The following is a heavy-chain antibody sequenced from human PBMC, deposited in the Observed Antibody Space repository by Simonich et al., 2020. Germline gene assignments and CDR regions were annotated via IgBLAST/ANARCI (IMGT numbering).Heavy chain of an antibody. CDR2: IYYSGST. CDR3: ARHDRWLQFYFDY. J-gene: IGHJ4*02. D-gene: IGHD5-12*01. V-gene: IGHV4-59*08. CDR1: GGSISSYY. Sequence: QVQLQESGPGLVKPSETLSLTCTVSGGSISSYYWSWIRQPPGKGLEWIGYIYYSGSTNYNPSLNSRVTLSVDTSKNQFSLKLSSVTAADTAVYYCARHDRWLQFYFDYWGQGTLVTVSS.